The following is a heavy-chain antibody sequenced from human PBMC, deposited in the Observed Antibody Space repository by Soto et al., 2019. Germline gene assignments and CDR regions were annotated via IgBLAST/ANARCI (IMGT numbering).Heavy chain of an antibody. CDR2: IYYSGST. D-gene: IGHD6-19*01. Sequence: SETLSLTCTVSGGSISNYYWSWIRQPPGKGLEWIGYIYYSGSTNYNPSLKSRVTISVDMSKNQFSLKLSSVTAADTAVYYCARGSSGWSVYYYFDYWGQGTLVTVSS. J-gene: IGHJ4*02. CDR1: GGSISNYY. V-gene: IGHV4-59*01. CDR3: ARGSSGWSVYYYFDY.